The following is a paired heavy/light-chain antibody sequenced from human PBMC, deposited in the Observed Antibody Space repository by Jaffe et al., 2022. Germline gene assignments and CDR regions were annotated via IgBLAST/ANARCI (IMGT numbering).Heavy chain of an antibody. V-gene: IGHV3-48*01. D-gene: IGHD2-2*01. CDR2: ISSSSSTI. CDR3: ARDWQDIVVVPAAMRDYYYYMDV. J-gene: IGHJ6*03. Sequence: EVQLVESGGGLVQPGGSLRLSCAASGFTFSSYSMNWVRQAPGKGLEWVSYISSSSSTIYYADSVKGRFTISRDNAKNSLYLQMNSLRAEDTAVYYCARDWQDIVVVPAAMRDYYYYMDVWGKGTTVTVSS. CDR1: GFTFSSYS.
Light chain of an antibody. V-gene: IGLV3-1*01. CDR2: QDS. CDR3: QAWDSSTAFNVV. Sequence: SYELTQPPSVSVSPGQTASITCSGDKLGDKYACWYQQKPGQSPVLVIYQDSKRPSGIPERFSGSNSGNTATLTISGTQAMDEADYYCQAWDSSTAFNVVFGGGTKLTVL. CDR1: KLGDKY. J-gene: IGLJ2*01.